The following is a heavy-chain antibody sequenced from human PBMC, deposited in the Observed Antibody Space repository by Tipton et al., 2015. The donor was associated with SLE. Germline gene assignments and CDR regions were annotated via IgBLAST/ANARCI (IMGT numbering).Heavy chain of an antibody. CDR1: GFTFSDYY. V-gene: IGHV3-30*02. Sequence: SLRLSCTASGFTFSDYYMSWIRQAPGKGLEWVAFIRYDGSNKYYADSVKGRFTISRDNSKNTLYLQMNSLRAEDTAVYYCTTSLYDFWSAYYPYYFDYWGQGTLVTVSS. D-gene: IGHD3-3*01. J-gene: IGHJ4*02. CDR2: IRYDGSNK. CDR3: TTSLYDFWSAYYPYYFDY.